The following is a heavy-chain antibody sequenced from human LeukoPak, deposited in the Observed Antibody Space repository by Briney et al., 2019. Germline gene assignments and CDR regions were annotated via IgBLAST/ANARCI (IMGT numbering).Heavy chain of an antibody. CDR3: ARALRGYTYGFDY. J-gene: IGHJ4*02. V-gene: IGHV3-21*01. CDR1: GFTFSAYS. D-gene: IGHD5-18*01. CDR2: ISGTSNYI. Sequence: SGGSLRLSCAASGFTFSAYSMNWVRQAPGKGLEWVSSISGTSNYIYYADSVKGRFTISRDNAKDSLFLQMNSLRAEDTAVYYCARALRGYTYGFDYWGQGTLVTVSS.